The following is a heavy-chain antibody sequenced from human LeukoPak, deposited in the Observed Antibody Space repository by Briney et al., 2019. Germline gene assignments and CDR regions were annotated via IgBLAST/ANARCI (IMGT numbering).Heavy chain of an antibody. Sequence: PGGSLRLSCAVSGFTFSNYAVHWVRQAPGKGLEWVAVISYDGSEKDYVDSVKGRFTISRDNSKNTLYLQMNSLRAEDTAVYYCARDGRNSSGWYGYFDYWGQGTLVTVSS. CDR1: GFTFSNYA. D-gene: IGHD6-19*01. CDR2: ISYDGSEK. CDR3: ARDGRNSSGWYGYFDY. J-gene: IGHJ4*02. V-gene: IGHV3-30-3*01.